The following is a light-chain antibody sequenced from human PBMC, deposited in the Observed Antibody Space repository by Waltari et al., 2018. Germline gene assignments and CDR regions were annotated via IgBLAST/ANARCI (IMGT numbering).Light chain of an antibody. Sequence: QSVLTQPPSVSAAPGQRVTISCSGGSSNIGTNYVSWYRHFPGTAPKLLIYENTVRPSGLPSRFFGSKSGTSATLDITGLQAGDEADYYCGTWDSSLSGAVFGGGTHLTVL. J-gene: IGLJ7*01. CDR1: SSNIGTNY. CDR2: ENT. V-gene: IGLV1-51*02. CDR3: GTWDSSLSGAV.